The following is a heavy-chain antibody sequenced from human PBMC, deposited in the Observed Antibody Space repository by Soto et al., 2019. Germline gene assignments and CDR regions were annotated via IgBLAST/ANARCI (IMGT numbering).Heavy chain of an antibody. J-gene: IGHJ3*01. Sequence: EVQLMESGGGLVKPGGSLRLSCAASGFPFNNAWMNWVRQAPGKGLEWVGRVKSSGYGGTADYSARAKGSFIISRDSSMNSLYLQKNSLQTEDAAVYYCTAYTISVKLGFLGGQGTMVTVSS. CDR3: TAYTISVKLGFL. CDR2: VKSSGYGGTA. CDR1: GFPFNNAW. D-gene: IGHD1-26*01. V-gene: IGHV3-15*07.